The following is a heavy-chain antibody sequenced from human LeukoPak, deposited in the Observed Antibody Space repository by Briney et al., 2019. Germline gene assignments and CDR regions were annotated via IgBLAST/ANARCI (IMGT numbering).Heavy chain of an antibody. D-gene: IGHD2-15*01. CDR3: ARVLSYCSGGSCYFWYFDL. CDR2: IKQDGSEK. CDR1: GFTFSSYW. V-gene: IGHV3-7*01. J-gene: IGHJ2*01. Sequence: PGGSLRLSCAASGFTFSSYWMSWVRQAPGKGLEWVANIKQDGSEKYYVDSVKGRFAISRDNAKNSLYLQMNSLRAEDTAVYYCARVLSYCSGGSCYFWYFDLWGRGTLVTVSS.